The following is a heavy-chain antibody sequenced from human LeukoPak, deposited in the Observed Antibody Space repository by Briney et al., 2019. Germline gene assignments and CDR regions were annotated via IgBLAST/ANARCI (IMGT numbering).Heavy chain of an antibody. CDR2: ISLDGDNR. V-gene: IGHV3-30*09. CDR1: GFTFSSYA. CDR3: ARGDYGVTRGYFQH. D-gene: IGHD4-17*01. Sequence: GGSLRLSCAASGFTFSSYAMYWVRQAPGKGLEWVAVISLDGDNRYYADSVKGRCAISRDNSKNTLYLEMNSLRAEDTAVYYCARGDYGVTRGYFQHWGQGTLVTVSS. J-gene: IGHJ1*01.